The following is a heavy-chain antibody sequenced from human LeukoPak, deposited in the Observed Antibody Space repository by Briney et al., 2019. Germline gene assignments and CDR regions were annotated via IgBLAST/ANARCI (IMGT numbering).Heavy chain of an antibody. J-gene: IGHJ4*02. V-gene: IGHV3-23*01. CDR2: ISGSGSST. Sequence: PGGSLRLSCAASGFTFSSYAMSWVRQDPGKGLEWVSVISGSGSSTNYADSVKGRFTISRDNSKNTLYLQMNSLRAEDTAVYYCAKDPLPSAVTTRTEPDYWGQGTLVTVSS. CDR3: AKDPLPSAVTTRTEPDY. D-gene: IGHD4-17*01. CDR1: GFTFSSYA.